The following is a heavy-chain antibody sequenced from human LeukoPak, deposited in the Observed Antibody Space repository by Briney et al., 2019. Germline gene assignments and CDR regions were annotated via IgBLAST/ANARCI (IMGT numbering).Heavy chain of an antibody. J-gene: IGHJ6*02. D-gene: IGHD3-3*01. V-gene: IGHV3-33*01. Sequence: PGGSLRLSCAASGFTFSSYGMHWVRQAPGKGLEGVAVIWYDGSNKYYADSVKARFTISRDNSKNTLYLQMNSLRAEDTAVYYCARGGTYYDFWSGYSYYYGMDVWGQGTTVTVSS. CDR3: ARGGTYYDFWSGYSYYYGMDV. CDR2: IWYDGSNK. CDR1: GFTFSSYG.